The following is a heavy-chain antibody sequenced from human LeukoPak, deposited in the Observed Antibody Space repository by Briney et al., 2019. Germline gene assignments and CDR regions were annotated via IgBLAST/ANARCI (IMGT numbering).Heavy chain of an antibody. CDR2: ISSNGGST. CDR1: GFTFSSYA. Sequence: GGSLRLSCAASGFTFSSYAMHWVRQAPGKGLEYVSAISSNGGSTYYANSVKGRFTISRDNSKNTLYLQMGSLRAEDMAVYYCAKIAAAGTTMYYFDYWGLGTLVTVSS. J-gene: IGHJ4*02. CDR3: AKIAAAGTTMYYFDY. D-gene: IGHD6-13*01. V-gene: IGHV3-64*01.